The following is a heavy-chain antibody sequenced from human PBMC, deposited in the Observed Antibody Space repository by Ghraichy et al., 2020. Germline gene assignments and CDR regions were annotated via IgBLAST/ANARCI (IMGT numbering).Heavy chain of an antibody. CDR3: TTERCSSTSCYTAAYYYGMDV. Sequence: GGSLRLSCAASGFTFSNAWMSWVRQAPGKGLEWVGRIKSKTDGETTDYAAPVKGRFTISRDDSKNTLYLQMNSLKTEDTAVYYCTTERCSSTSCYTAAYYYGMDVWGQGTTVTVSS. CDR1: GFTFSNAW. D-gene: IGHD2-2*02. CDR2: IKSKTDGETT. J-gene: IGHJ6*02. V-gene: IGHV3-15*01.